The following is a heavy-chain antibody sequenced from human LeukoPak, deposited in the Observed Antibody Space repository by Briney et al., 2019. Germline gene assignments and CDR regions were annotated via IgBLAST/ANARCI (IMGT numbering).Heavy chain of an antibody. Sequence: PSQTLSLTCAVSGVSNSSGDYYWSWIRQPPGKGLEWIGYIYYSGSTYYNPSLKSRVTISVDTSKNQFSLKLSSVTAADTAVYYCARMQVATTLDYWGQGTLVTVSS. CDR2: IYYSGST. D-gene: IGHD5-12*01. CDR1: GVSNSSGDYY. J-gene: IGHJ4*02. V-gene: IGHV4-30-4*01. CDR3: ARMQVATTLDY.